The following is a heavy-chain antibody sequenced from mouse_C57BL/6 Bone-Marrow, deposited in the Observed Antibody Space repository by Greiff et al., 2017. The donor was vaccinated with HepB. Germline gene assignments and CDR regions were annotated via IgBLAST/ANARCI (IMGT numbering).Heavy chain of an antibody. D-gene: IGHD2-4*01. CDR2: IWGGGST. Sequence: VQLQQSGPGLVAPSQSLSITCTVSGLSLTSYGVDWVRQPPGKGLGWLGVIWGGGSTNYNSALMSRLSISKNKSKSQVFLKMNSLQTDDTAMYYCAKSRDYGGFAYWSQGTLVTVSA. V-gene: IGHV2-9*01. CDR3: AKSRDYGGFAY. J-gene: IGHJ3*01. CDR1: GLSLTSYG.